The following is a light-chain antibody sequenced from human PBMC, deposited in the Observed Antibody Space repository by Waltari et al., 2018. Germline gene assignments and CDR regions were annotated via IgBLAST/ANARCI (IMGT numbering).Light chain of an antibody. V-gene: IGKV1-39*01. J-gene: IGKJ5*01. CDR1: QSIRTY. CDR2: GAS. CDR3: QQSYVNPVT. Sequence: DIQMTQSPSSLSASVGDRVTITCRASQSIRTYLNWYQQKPGKAPNLLIYGASNLQSGVPSSFTGSGSGTDFTLTISSLQPEDFATYYCQQSYVNPVTFGQGTRLETK.